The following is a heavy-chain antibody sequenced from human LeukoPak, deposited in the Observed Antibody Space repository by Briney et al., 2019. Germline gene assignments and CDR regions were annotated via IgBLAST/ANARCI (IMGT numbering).Heavy chain of an antibody. J-gene: IGHJ4*02. CDR3: ARAVGYDSSGSYPYSFDY. CDR1: RFTFSNYC. V-gene: IGHV3-7*05. CDR2: IKQDGGEK. D-gene: IGHD3-22*01. Sequence: GRSLRLSCAASRFTFSNYCMTWVRQAPGKGQDWVANIKQDGGEKHYVDSVQGRFTISRDNDKTCLYLQMNSLRAEDTAVYYCARAVGYDSSGSYPYSFDYWGLGTLVTVSS.